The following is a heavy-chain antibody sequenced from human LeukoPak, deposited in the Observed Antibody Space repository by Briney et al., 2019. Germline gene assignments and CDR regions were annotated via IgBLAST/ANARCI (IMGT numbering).Heavy chain of an antibody. CDR2: IYYSGGT. CDR3: AREISDVATIIGYYFDY. D-gene: IGHD5-12*01. J-gene: IGHJ4*02. Sequence: SETLSLTCTVSGGSISSSSYYWGWIRQPPGKGLEWIGSIYYSGGTYYNASLKSRVTISIDTSKDQFSLNLSSVTAADTAVYYCAREISDVATIIGYYFDYWGQGTLVTVSS. CDR1: GGSISSSSYY. V-gene: IGHV4-39*07.